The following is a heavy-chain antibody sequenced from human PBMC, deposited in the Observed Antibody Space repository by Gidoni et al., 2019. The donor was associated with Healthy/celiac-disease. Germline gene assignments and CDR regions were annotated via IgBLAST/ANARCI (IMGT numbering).Heavy chain of an antibody. J-gene: IGHJ4*02. D-gene: IGHD5-12*01. CDR2: INPSGGST. V-gene: IGHV1-46*01. Sequence: QVQLVQSGAEVKKPGASVKVSCKASGSAFTSYYMHWVRQAPGQGLEWMGIINPSGGSTSYAQKVQGRVTMTRDTSTSTVYMELSSLRSEDTAVYYCARVERWLQSRPFDYWGQGTLVTVSS. CDR1: GSAFTSYY. CDR3: ARVERWLQSRPFDY.